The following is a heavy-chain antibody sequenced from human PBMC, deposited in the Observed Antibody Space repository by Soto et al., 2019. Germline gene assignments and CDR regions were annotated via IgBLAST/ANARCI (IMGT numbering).Heavy chain of an antibody. CDR3: AREGIAVAEPSDY. V-gene: IGHV3-11*06. CDR2: ISMSSRYT. CDR1: GFTFSDYY. D-gene: IGHD6-19*01. Sequence: GGSLRLSCAASGFTFSDYYMSWIRQAPGKGLEWVSYISMSSRYTSYADSVKGRFTISRDNAKNSLYLQMNSLRAEDTAVYYCAREGIAVAEPSDYWGQGTLVTVSS. J-gene: IGHJ4*02.